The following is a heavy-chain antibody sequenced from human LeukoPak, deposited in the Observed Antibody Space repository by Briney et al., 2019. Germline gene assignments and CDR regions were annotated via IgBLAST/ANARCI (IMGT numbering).Heavy chain of an antibody. CDR3: ASCWSSGWYDLDY. V-gene: IGHV4-39*07. Sequence: PSETLSLTCTVSGGSISSSSSYWGWIRQPPGKGLEWIGSIYNSGSTYYNPSLKSRVTISVDTSNNQFSLKLSSVTAAATAVYYCASCWSSGWYDLDYGGQGTLVTVSS. CDR1: GGSISSSSSY. J-gene: IGHJ4*02. D-gene: IGHD6-19*01. CDR2: IYNSGST.